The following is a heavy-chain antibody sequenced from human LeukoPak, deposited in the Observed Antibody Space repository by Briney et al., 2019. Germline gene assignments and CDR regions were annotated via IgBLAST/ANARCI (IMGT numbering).Heavy chain of an antibody. D-gene: IGHD5-12*01. CDR1: GYTFTSYD. CDR2: MNPNSGNT. J-gene: IGHJ4*02. V-gene: IGHV1-8*03. CDR3: ARGSPRYSGYGNDFDY. Sequence: VASVKVSCKASGYTFTSYDINWVRQATGQGLEWMGWMNPNSGNTSYAQKFQGRVTITRNTSISTAYMELSSLRSEDTAVYYCARGSPRYSGYGNDFDYWGQGTLVTVSS.